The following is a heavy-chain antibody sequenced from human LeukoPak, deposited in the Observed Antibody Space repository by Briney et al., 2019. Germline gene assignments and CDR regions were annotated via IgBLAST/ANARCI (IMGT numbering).Heavy chain of an antibody. CDR3: ARVRVYYDRLDYFDY. J-gene: IGHJ4*02. CDR1: GGSISSSSYY. CDR2: IYYSGST. Sequence: SETLSLTCTVSGGSISSSSYYWSWIRQPPGKGLEWIGYIYYSGSTNYNPSLKSRVTISVDTSKNQFSLKLSSVTAADTAVYYCARVRVYYDRLDYFDYWGQGTLVAVSS. V-gene: IGHV4-61*01. D-gene: IGHD3-22*01.